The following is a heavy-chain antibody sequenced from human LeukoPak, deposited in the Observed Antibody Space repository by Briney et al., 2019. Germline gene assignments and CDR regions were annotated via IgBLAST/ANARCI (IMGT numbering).Heavy chain of an antibody. J-gene: IGHJ4*02. D-gene: IGHD3-9*01. V-gene: IGHV3-21*01. CDR1: GFTFSSYN. CDR2: ITSSSNYI. CDR3: ARGLDDILTGPDYFDY. Sequence: GGSLRLSCAASGFTFSSYNMNWVRQAPGKGLEWVSSITSSSNYIYYADSVKGRFTISRDNAKTSLYLQMNSLRAEDTAVYYCARGLDDILTGPDYFDYWGQGTLVTVSS.